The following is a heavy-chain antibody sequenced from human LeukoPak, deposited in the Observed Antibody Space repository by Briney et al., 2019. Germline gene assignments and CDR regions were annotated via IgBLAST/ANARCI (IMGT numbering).Heavy chain of an antibody. CDR1: GYTFTGYY. CDR3: ARDVVQLEHEFDY. Sequence: GASVKVSCKASGYTFTGYYMHWVRQAPGQGLEWMGWINPNSGGTNYAQKFQGRVTMTRDTSIRTAYMELSRLRSDDTAVYYCARDVVQLEHEFDYWGQGTLVTVSS. D-gene: IGHD1-1*01. CDR2: INPNSGGT. J-gene: IGHJ4*02. V-gene: IGHV1-2*02.